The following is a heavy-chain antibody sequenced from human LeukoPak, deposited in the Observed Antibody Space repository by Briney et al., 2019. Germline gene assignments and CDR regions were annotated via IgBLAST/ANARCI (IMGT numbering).Heavy chain of an antibody. J-gene: IGHJ4*02. V-gene: IGHV1-2*02. CDR1: GYTFTGYY. D-gene: IGHD6-13*01. CDR3: ARVLPRIAAAGTKGYYFDY. CDR2: INPNSGGT. Sequence: ASVKVSCKASGYTFTGYYMHWVRQAPGQGLEWMGWINPNSGGTNYAQKFQGRVTMTRDTSISTAYMELSRRRSDDTAVYYCARVLPRIAAAGTKGYYFDYWGQGTLVTVSS.